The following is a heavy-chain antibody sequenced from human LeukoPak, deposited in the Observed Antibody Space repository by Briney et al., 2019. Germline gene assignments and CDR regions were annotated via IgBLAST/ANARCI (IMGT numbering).Heavy chain of an antibody. CDR2: IYYSGST. Sequence: PSETLSLTCTVSGGSISSYYWSWIRQPPGKGLEWIGYIYYSGSTNYNPSLKSRVTISVDTSKNQFSLKLSSVTAADTAVYYCARILDYYDSSGYDPDAFDIWGQGTMVTVSS. V-gene: IGHV4-59*12. J-gene: IGHJ3*02. CDR3: ARILDYYDSSGYDPDAFDI. D-gene: IGHD3-22*01. CDR1: GGSISSYY.